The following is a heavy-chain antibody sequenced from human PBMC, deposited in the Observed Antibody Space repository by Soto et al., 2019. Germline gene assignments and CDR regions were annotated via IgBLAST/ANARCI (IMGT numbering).Heavy chain of an antibody. CDR3: ARHQGFDYAAYYYYGMDV. D-gene: IGHD3-9*01. V-gene: IGHV5-10-1*01. CDR1: GYSFTSYW. Sequence: GESLKISCKGSGYSFTSYWISWVRQMPGKGLEWMGRIDPSDSYTNYSPSFQGHVTISADKSISTAYLQWSSLKASDTAMYYCARHQGFDYAAYYYYGMDVWGQGTTVTVSS. J-gene: IGHJ6*02. CDR2: IDPSDSYT.